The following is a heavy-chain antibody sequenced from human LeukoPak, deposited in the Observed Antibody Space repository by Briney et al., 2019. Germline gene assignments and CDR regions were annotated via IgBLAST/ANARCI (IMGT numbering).Heavy chain of an antibody. V-gene: IGHV3-66*01. CDR2: IYSDGST. Sequence: GSLRLSCAASGFTVSSNYMSWVRQSPGKGLEWLSVIYSDGSTYYADSVKGRFNIYRDHSKNTLYLQLNSLRAEDTAVYYCARNRDYGQTGYFDYWGQGTLVTVSS. CDR1: GFTVSSNY. J-gene: IGHJ4*02. CDR3: ARNRDYGQTGYFDY. D-gene: IGHD4/OR15-4a*01.